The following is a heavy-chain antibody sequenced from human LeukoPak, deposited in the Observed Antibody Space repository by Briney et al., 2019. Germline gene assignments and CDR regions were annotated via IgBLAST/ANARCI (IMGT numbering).Heavy chain of an antibody. Sequence: SETLSLTCTVSGGSISSSSYYWGWIRQPPGKGLEWIGSIYYSGSTYYNPSLKSRVTISVDTSKNQFSLKLSSVTAADTAVYYCATQPGTDYDTLTGYYNYWGQGTLVTVSS. CDR3: ATQPGTDYDTLTGYYNY. CDR2: IYYSGST. J-gene: IGHJ4*02. D-gene: IGHD3-9*01. V-gene: IGHV4-39*01. CDR1: GGSISSSSYY.